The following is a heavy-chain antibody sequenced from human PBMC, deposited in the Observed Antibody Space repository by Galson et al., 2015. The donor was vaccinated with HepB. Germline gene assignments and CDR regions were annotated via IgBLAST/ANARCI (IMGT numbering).Heavy chain of an antibody. J-gene: IGHJ6*02. D-gene: IGHD2-15*01. CDR1: GGTFSSYA. CDR3: ARDPRCSGGSCYNYYYGMDV. CDR2: IIPILGIA. V-gene: IGHV1-69*04. Sequence: SVKVSCKASGGTFSSYAISWVRQAPGQGLEWMGRIIPILGIANYAQKFQGRVTITADKSTSTAYMELSSLRSEDTAVYYCARDPRCSGGSCYNYYYGMDVWGQGTTVTVSS.